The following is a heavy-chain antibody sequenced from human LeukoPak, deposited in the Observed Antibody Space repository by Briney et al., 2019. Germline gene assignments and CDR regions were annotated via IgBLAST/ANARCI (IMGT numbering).Heavy chain of an antibody. CDR1: GGSFSGCY. CDR2: INHSGST. V-gene: IGHV4-34*01. Sequence: SETLSLTCAVYGGSFSGCYWSWIRQPPGKGLEWIGEINHSGSTNYNPSLKSRVTISVDTSKNQFSLKLSSVTAADTAVYYCARQWDHFLRSLFDYWGQGTLVTVSS. D-gene: IGHD1-26*01. J-gene: IGHJ4*02. CDR3: ARQWDHFLRSLFDY.